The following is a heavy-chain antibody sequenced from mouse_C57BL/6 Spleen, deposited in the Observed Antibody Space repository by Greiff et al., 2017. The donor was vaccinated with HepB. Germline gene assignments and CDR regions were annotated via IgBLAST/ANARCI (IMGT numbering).Heavy chain of an antibody. CDR1: GFTFNTYA. D-gene: IGHD2-1*01. J-gene: IGHJ4*01. CDR3: VRESYYGNYVGYAMDY. CDR2: IRSKSSNYAT. V-gene: IGHV10-3*01. Sequence: EVNLVESGGGLVQPKGSLKLSCAASGFTFNTYAMHWVRQAPGKGLEWVARIRSKSSNYATYYADSVKDRFTISRDESQSMLYLQMNNLKTEDTAVYYWVRESYYGNYVGYAMDYWGQGTSVTVSS.